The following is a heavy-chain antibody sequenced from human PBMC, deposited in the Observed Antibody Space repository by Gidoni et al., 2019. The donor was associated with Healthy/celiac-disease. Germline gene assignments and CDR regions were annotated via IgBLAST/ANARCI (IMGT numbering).Heavy chain of an antibody. Sequence: EVQLVETGGGLIQPGGSLRLSCAASGFTVSSNYMSWVRQAPGKGLEWVSVIYSGGSTYYADSVKGRFTISRDNSKNTLYLQMNSLRAEDTAVYYCARDLFTKSSYDSSGYNYYYGMDVWGQGTTVTVSS. D-gene: IGHD3-22*01. V-gene: IGHV3-53*02. CDR2: IYSGGST. J-gene: IGHJ6*02. CDR1: GFTVSSNY. CDR3: ARDLFTKSSYDSSGYNYYYGMDV.